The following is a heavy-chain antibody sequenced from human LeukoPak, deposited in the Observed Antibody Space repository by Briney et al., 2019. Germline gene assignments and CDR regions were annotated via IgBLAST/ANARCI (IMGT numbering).Heavy chain of an antibody. CDR2: IYYTGST. CDR1: GGSISSYY. D-gene: IGHD4-11*01. CDR3: ARDRRESSKPNDAFDI. J-gene: IGHJ3*02. V-gene: IGHV4-59*01. Sequence: SETLSLTCSVSGGSISSYYWSWIRQAPGKGLEWIGYIYYTGSTNYNPSLESRATISIDTSKKQLSLKLRSVTAADTAVYYCARDRRESSKPNDAFDIWGQGTMVTVSS.